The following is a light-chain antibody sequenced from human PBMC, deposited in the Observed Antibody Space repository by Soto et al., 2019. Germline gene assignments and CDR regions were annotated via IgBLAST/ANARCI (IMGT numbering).Light chain of an antibody. CDR3: LLLNSDPRA. CDR2: AAS. Sequence: DIQLTQSPSFLSASVGDRVTITCRASQGISSYLACYQPKPGKATKLLLYAASNLQSGGPSRFSGSGSGTEVSLTLSSLQSEEVATDYFLLLNSDPRAFGQGSKV. J-gene: IGKJ1*01. CDR1: QGISSY. V-gene: IGKV1-9*01.